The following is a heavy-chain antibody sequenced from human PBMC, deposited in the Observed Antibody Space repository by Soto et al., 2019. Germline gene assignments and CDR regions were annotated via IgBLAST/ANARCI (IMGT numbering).Heavy chain of an antibody. CDR1: AFTFEDYA. CDR2: ISWNSGNI. J-gene: IGHJ4*02. Sequence: DVQLVESGGGLVQPGRSLRLSCAASAFTFEDYAMHWVRQAPGKGLEWVSGISWNSGNIGYADSVKGRFTISRDNAKNSLYLQMNSLSPEDTAWYYCARMTLAGFDYWGQGTLVTVSS. CDR3: ARMTLAGFDY. D-gene: IGHD6-19*01. V-gene: IGHV3-9*01.